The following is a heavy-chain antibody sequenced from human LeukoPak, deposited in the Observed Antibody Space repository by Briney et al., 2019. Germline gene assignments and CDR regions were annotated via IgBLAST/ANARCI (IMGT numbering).Heavy chain of an antibody. D-gene: IGHD2-21*02. V-gene: IGHV3-11*04. J-gene: IGHJ4*02. CDR3: ARGKDHIVAVTATEVDY. CDR1: GGSISSYY. CDR2: ISSSGSTI. Sequence: LSLTCTVSGGSISSYYWSWIRQAPGKGLEWVSYISSSGSTIYYADSVKGRFTISRDNAKNSLYLQMNSLRAEDTAVYYCARGKDHIVAVTATEVDYWGQGTLVTVSS.